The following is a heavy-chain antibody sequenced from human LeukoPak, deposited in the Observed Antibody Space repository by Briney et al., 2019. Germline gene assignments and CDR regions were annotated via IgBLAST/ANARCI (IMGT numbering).Heavy chain of an antibody. CDR3: ARMSYPFTPKAYFDY. CDR2: TYYRSKWYN. D-gene: IGHD5/OR15-5a*01. Sequence: SQTLSLTCAISGDSVSINSATWNWIRQSPSRGLEWLGRTYYRSKWYNDYAVSVRSRITINSDTSKNQFSLQLNSVTPEDSAVYYCARMSYPFTPKAYFDYWGQGTLVTVSS. J-gene: IGHJ4*02. CDR1: GDSVSINSAT. V-gene: IGHV6-1*01.